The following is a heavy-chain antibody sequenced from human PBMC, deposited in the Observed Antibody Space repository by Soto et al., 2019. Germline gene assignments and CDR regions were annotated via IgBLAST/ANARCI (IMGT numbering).Heavy chain of an antibody. J-gene: IGHJ6*04. Sequence: PGGSLRLSCVASGFTFSNYGMHWVRQAPGKGLEWVAGISYDGGSADYVDSVKGRFTLSRDNSKNTLSLQMISLRPEDTGVYYCAKDLDVVVVLSATSGLDVWGEGTTVTVSS. CDR1: GFTFSNYG. V-gene: IGHV3-30*18. CDR3: AKDLDVVVVLSATSGLDV. D-gene: IGHD2-15*01. CDR2: ISYDGGSA.